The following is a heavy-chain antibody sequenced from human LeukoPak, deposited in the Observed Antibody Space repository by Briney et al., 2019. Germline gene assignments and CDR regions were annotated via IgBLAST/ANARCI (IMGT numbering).Heavy chain of an antibody. J-gene: IGHJ5*02. V-gene: IGHV1-2*02. CDR2: INPNSGGT. Sequence: ASVKVSCKASGYTFTGYYMHWVRQAPGQGLEWMGWINPNSGGTNYAQKFQGRVTMTRDTSISTAYMELSRLRSDDTAVYYCARDPENHSWFDPWGQGTLVTVSS. CDR1: GYTFTGYY. CDR3: ARDPENHSWFDP. D-gene: IGHD1-14*01.